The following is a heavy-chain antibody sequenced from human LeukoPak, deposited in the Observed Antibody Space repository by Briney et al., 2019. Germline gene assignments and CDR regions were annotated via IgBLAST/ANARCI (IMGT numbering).Heavy chain of an antibody. V-gene: IGHV7-4-1*01. D-gene: IGHD2-2*01. CDR3: ARDGYCSSTSCYDS. CDR1: GYTFTSYA. CDR2: INTNTGNP. J-gene: IGHJ4*02. Sequence: ASVKVSCKASGYTFTSYAMNWVRQAPGQGLEWMGWINTNTGNPTYAQGFTGRFVFSLDTSVSTTYLQIRSLKGEDTAVYYCARDGYCSSTSCYDSWGQGALVTVSS.